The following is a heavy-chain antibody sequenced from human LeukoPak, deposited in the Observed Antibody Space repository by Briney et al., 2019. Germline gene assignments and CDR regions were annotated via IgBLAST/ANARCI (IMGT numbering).Heavy chain of an antibody. CDR2: IYYSGST. V-gene: IGHV4-59*01. D-gene: IGHD3-10*01. CDR1: GGSISSYY. Sequence: SETLSLTRTVSGGSISSYYWSWIRQPPGKGLEWNGHIYYSGSTNYNPSLKSRVTISVDTSKNQFSLRLMSVTAADTAVYYCARGRGSGSYLDPFDIWGQGTMVTVSS. J-gene: IGHJ3*02. CDR3: ARGRGSGSYLDPFDI.